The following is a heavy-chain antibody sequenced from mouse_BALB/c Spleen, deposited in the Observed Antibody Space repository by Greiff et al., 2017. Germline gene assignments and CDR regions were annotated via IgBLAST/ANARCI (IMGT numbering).Heavy chain of an antibody. Sequence: VKLQQSGAELVRPGASVTLSCKASGYTFTDYEMHWVKQTPVHGLEWIGAIDPETGGTAYNQKFKGKATLTADKSSSTAYMELRSLTSEDSAVYYCTRLTGTEGFAYWGQGTLVTVSA. CDR2: IDPETGGT. CDR3: TRLTGTEGFAY. V-gene: IGHV1-15*01. CDR1: GYTFTDYE. D-gene: IGHD4-1*01. J-gene: IGHJ3*01.